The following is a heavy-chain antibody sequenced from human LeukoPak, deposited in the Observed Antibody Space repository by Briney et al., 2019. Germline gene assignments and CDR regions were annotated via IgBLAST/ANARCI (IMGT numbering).Heavy chain of an antibody. CDR3: ARGPYDFWSGYYRPFDY. CDR1: GGSISSGSYY. D-gene: IGHD3-3*01. J-gene: IGHJ4*02. CDR2: IYTSGST. V-gene: IGHV4-61*02. Sequence: PSETLSLTCTVSGGSISSGSYYWSWIRQPAGKGLERIGRIYTSGSTNYNPSLKSRVTISVDTSKNQFSLKLSSVTAADTAVYYCARGPYDFWSGYYRPFDYWGQGTLVTVSS.